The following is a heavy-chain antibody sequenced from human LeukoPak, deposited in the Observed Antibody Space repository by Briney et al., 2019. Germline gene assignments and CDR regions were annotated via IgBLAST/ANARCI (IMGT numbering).Heavy chain of an antibody. J-gene: IGHJ5*02. CDR1: GYTFTSYG. Sequence: ASVKVSCKASGYTFTSYGISWVRQAPGQGLEWMGWISDYNGNTNYAQKLQGRVTMTTDTSTSTAYMELRSLRSDDTAVYYCARDLYSSSWYEDNWFDPWGQGTLVTVSS. D-gene: IGHD6-13*01. CDR3: ARDLYSSSWYEDNWFDP. V-gene: IGHV1-18*01. CDR2: ISDYNGNT.